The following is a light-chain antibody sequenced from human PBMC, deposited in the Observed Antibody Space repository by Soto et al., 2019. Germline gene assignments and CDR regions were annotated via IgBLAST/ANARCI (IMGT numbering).Light chain of an antibody. CDR2: DSS. V-gene: IGKV3-11*01. Sequence: IVFAQSPTPPFFSPGEKTSPSFRASQSVTTYLAWYQQKPGQAPRLLIYDSSNRATGIPPRFSGSGSGTDFTLTISSLESEDFAVYYCQQRVNRVTFGGGTKVDIK. CDR3: QQRVNRVT. CDR1: QSVTTY. J-gene: IGKJ4*01.